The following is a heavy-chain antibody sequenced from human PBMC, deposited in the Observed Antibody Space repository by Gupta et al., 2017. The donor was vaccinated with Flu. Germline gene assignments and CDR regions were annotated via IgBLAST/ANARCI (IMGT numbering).Heavy chain of an antibody. CDR1: GFLFTYHS. CDR3: AREPYAYHHLDV. CDR2: ISTTERYT. J-gene: IGHJ6*04. V-gene: IGHV3-21*04. Sequence: EVQLVESGGGLVNPGGSLRLACTGPGFLFTYHSFNWVRQAPWKGLEWVASISTTERYTDYADSVKGRFIISRDNAQNSSYLQMSSLTDEDTAVYYCAREPYAYHHLDVWGKGTTVTVSS. D-gene: IGHD2-2*01.